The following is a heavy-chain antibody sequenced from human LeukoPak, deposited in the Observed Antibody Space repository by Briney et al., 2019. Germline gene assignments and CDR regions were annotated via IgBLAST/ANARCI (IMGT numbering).Heavy chain of an antibody. D-gene: IGHD6-13*01. V-gene: IGHV4-30-2*01. J-gene: IGHJ4*02. CDR1: GVSISSGGYS. CDR2: IYHSGST. Sequence: PSQTLSLTCAVSGVSISSGGYSWSWIRQPPGKALEWIGYIYHSGSTYHSPSLKGRVTISVDRSKNQFSLKLSSVTGADTAVYYCARLDSSSWYGGGALDYWAQGTLVTASS. CDR3: ARLDSSSWYGGGALDY.